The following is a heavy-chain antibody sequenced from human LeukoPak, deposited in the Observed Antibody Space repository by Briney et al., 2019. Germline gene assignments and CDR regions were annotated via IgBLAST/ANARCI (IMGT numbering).Heavy chain of an antibody. CDR2: VSTNDGNT. J-gene: IGHJ4*02. V-gene: IGHV1-18*01. D-gene: IGHD3-22*01. CDR1: GYTFTNYH. CDR3: TRAPPGMTMMTDY. Sequence: ASVNVSRKASGYTFTNYHIAWVRQAPGQGLEWMGWVSTNDGNTVYAQRLQGRVTMTTDTSTSVAYMELRSLTSDDTAVYYCTRAPPGMTMMTDYWGQGTLVTVSS.